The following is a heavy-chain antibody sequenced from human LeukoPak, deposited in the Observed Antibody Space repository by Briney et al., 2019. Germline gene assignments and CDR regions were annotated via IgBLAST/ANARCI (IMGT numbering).Heavy chain of an antibody. CDR3: ANEYSKGDV. CDR2: ISYDGSNK. CDR1: GFTFSSYG. Sequence: TGGSLRLSCAASGFTFSSYGMHWVRQAPGKGLEWVAVISYDGSNKYYADSVKGRFTISRDNSKNTLYLQMNSLRVEDAAVYYCANEYSKGDVWGQGTMVTVSS. D-gene: IGHD1-26*01. V-gene: IGHV3-30*18. J-gene: IGHJ3*01.